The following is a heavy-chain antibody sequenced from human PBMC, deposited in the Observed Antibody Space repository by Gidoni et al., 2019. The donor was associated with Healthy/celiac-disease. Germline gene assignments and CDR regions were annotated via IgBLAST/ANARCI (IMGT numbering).Heavy chain of an antibody. D-gene: IGHD3-10*01. CDR2: IYYSGST. CDR3: ARRFEISGGLDY. Sequence: QLQLQESGPGLVKPSETLSLTCTVSGGSISSSSYYWGWIRQPPGKGLEWIGSIYYSGSTYYNPSLKSRVTISVDTSKNQFSLKLSSVTAADTAVYYCARRFEISGGLDYWGQGTLVTVSS. V-gene: IGHV4-39*01. J-gene: IGHJ4*02. CDR1: GGSISSSSYY.